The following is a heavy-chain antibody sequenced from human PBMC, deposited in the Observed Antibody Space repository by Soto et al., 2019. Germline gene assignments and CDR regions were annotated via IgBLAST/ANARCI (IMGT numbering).Heavy chain of an antibody. CDR2: IDPSDSYS. CDR3: ARHRGSSSSFMYV. J-gene: IGHJ6*02. V-gene: IGHV5-10-1*01. D-gene: IGHD6-19*01. CDR1: GYRFASYW. Sequence: PXESLNISCKGSGYRFASYWISWVRQMPGKGLEWMGRIDPSDSYSNYSPSFQGHVTISADKFLSTAYLQWSSLKASDTAIYYCARHRGSSSSFMYVWGQGTTVTVSS.